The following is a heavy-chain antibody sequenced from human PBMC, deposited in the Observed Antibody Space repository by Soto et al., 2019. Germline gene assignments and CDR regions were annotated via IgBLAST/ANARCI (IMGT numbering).Heavy chain of an antibody. V-gene: IGHV4-39*01. D-gene: IGHD3-22*01. Sequence: SETLSLTCTVSGGSISSSSYYWGWIRQPPEKGLEWIGSIYYSGSTYYNPSLKSRVTISVDTSKNQFSLKLSSVTAADTAVYYCARQPTYYYDSSGYYYVDYWGQGTLVTSPQ. CDR3: ARQPTYYYDSSGYYYVDY. CDR2: IYYSGST. CDR1: GGSISSSSYY. J-gene: IGHJ4*02.